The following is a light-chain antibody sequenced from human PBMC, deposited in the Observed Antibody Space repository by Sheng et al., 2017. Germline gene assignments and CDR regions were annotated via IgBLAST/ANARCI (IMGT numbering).Light chain of an antibody. V-gene: IGKV1-9*01. CDR3: QHFNSYPFV. CDR1: QGISNS. Sequence: DIQLTQSPSFVSASIGDRVTITCRASQGISNSLAWYQQSPGKVPKLLIFSASNLQSGVPSRFSGSGSGTEFTLTISSLQPEDFVTYYCQHFNSYPFVFDQGTKLE. J-gene: IGKJ2*01. CDR2: SAS.